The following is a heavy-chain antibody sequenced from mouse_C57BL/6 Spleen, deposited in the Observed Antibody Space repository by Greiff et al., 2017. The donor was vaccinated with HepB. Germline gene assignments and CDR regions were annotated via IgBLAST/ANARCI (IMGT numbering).Heavy chain of an antibody. J-gene: IGHJ3*01. CDR2: IYPGDGDT. D-gene: IGHD1-1*01. Sequence: VQLQQSGPELVKPGASVKISCKASGYAFSSSWMNWVKQSPGKGLAWIGRIYPGDGDTNYNGKFKGEVTLTVDKSSSTAYMQLSSLTSEDTAVYFCARPHCYGSTQFAYWGQGTLVT. V-gene: IGHV1-82*01. CDR1: GYAFSSSW. CDR3: ARPHCYGSTQFAY.